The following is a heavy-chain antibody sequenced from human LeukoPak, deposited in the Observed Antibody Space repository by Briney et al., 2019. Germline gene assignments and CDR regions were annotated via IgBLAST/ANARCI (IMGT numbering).Heavy chain of an antibody. J-gene: IGHJ4*02. V-gene: IGHV4-4*02. Sequence: SETLSLTCVVSGGPITNDNWWNWVRQPPGKGLEWIGEIHHTGRTNYNPSLKSRVTISVGKSKNAFSLKVTSVTAADTAVYYCAKNGYYSSDSWGPGTLVTVSS. CDR3: AKNGYYSSDS. CDR2: IHHTGRT. D-gene: IGHD1-26*01. CDR1: GGPITNDNW.